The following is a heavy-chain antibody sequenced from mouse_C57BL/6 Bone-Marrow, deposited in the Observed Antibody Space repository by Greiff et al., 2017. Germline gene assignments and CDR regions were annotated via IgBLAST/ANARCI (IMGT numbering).Heavy chain of an antibody. CDR1: GFTFSDSG. D-gene: IGHD3-2*02. J-gene: IGHJ4*01. CDR2: ISSGSSTI. CDR3: ARASQAYYYAMDY. V-gene: IGHV5-17*01. Sequence: EVKVVESGGGLVQPGGSLKLSCAASGFTFSDSGMHWVRQAPEKGLEWVAYISSGSSTIYYADTVKGRFTISRDNAKNTRFLQMTSLRSEDTAMYYCARASQAYYYAMDYWGQGTSVTVSS.